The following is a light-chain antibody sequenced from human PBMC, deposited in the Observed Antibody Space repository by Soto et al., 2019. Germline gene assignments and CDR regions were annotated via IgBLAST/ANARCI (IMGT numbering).Light chain of an antibody. CDR2: KAS. CDR3: QQYNSYWT. V-gene: IGKV1-5*03. J-gene: IGKJ1*01. Sequence: DIHMTQSRSTLSASVGCRVTMTCRASQSISSWLAWYQQKPGKAPKLLIYKASSLESGVPSRFSGSGSGTEFTLTISSLQTDDFATYYCQQYNSYWTFGQGTKVDI. CDR1: QSISSW.